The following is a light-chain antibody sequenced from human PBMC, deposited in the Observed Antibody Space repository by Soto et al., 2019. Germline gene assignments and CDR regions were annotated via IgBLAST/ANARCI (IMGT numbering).Light chain of an antibody. CDR3: QQYGTSPLT. CDR2: DAY. CDR1: QSVGHMF. J-gene: IGKJ4*01. V-gene: IGKV3-20*01. Sequence: EIVLTQSPDTLSLSPWDRATLSCRSSQSVGHMFLAWFQQKPGQAPRLLIFDAYRRATGIPDRFSGSGSGTDFTLTISRLEPADFAVYYCQQYGTSPLTFGGGTKVDIK.